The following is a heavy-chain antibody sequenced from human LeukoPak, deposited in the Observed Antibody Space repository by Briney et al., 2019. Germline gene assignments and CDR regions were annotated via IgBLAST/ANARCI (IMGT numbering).Heavy chain of an antibody. Sequence: GGSLRLSCAASRFTFSSYSMNWVRQAPGEGLEWVSSISSSGSYIYHADSVKGRFTISRDNSKNTLYLQMNSLRAEDTAVYYCAKPGPRYKDAFDIWGQGTMVTVSS. V-gene: IGHV3-21*01. J-gene: IGHJ3*02. CDR2: ISSSGSYI. CDR3: AKPGPRYKDAFDI. D-gene: IGHD3-9*01. CDR1: RFTFSSYS.